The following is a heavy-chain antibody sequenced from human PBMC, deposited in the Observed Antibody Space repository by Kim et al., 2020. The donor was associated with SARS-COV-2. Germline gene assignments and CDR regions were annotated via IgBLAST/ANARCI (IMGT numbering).Heavy chain of an antibody. D-gene: IGHD6-13*01. CDR3: AREGRIAAAGRIRGSFDY. CDR2: INHSGST. CDR1: GGSFSGYY. J-gene: IGHJ4*02. V-gene: IGHV4-34*01. Sequence: SETLSLTCAVYGGSFSGYYWSWIRQPPGKGLEWIGEINHSGSTNYNPSLKSRVTISVDTSKNQFSLKLSSVTAADTAVYYCAREGRIAAAGRIRGSFDYWGQGTLVTVSS.